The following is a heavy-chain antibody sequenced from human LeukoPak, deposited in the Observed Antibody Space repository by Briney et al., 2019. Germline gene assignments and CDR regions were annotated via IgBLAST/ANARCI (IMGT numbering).Heavy chain of an antibody. Sequence: GESLKISCKGSGYSFTSYWIGWVRQMPGKGLEWMGIIYPGDSDTRYSPSFQGQVTISADKSISTAYLQWSSLKASDTATYYCARVEMATITAYYFDYWGQGTLVTVSS. CDR1: GYSFTSYW. D-gene: IGHD5-24*01. CDR3: ARVEMATITAYYFDY. V-gene: IGHV5-51*01. CDR2: IYPGDSDT. J-gene: IGHJ4*02.